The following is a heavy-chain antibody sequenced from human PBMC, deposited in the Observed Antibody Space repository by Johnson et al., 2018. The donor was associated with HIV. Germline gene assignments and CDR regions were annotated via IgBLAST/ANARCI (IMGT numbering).Heavy chain of an antibody. Sequence: QVYLVESGGGVVQPGRSLRLSCAASGFTFSSYAFHWVRQAPGKGLEWVALISSDGSGKYYADSVKGRFTISRDNSKNTLYLQMNSLRAEDTAVYYCARIDYSNYEEAFDIWGQGTMVTVSS. D-gene: IGHD4-11*01. J-gene: IGHJ3*02. CDR3: ARIDYSNYEEAFDI. V-gene: IGHV3-30*14. CDR2: ISSDGSGK. CDR1: GFTFSSYA.